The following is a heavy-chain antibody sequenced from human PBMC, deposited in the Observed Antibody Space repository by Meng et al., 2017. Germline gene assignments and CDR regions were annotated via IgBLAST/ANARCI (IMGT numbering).Heavy chain of an antibody. CDR3: ARDYDYVWGSYRSNWFDP. J-gene: IGHJ5*02. Sequence: QLQLQEPGPGLVKPSATLSLTWTVSGGSISSSSYYWGWIRQPPGKGLEWIGSIYYSGSTYYNPSLKSRVTMSVDTSKNQFSLKLSSVTAADTAVYYCARDYDYVWGSYRSNWFDPWGQGTLVTVSS. CDR2: IYYSGST. D-gene: IGHD3-16*02. CDR1: GGSISSSSYY. V-gene: IGHV4-39*07.